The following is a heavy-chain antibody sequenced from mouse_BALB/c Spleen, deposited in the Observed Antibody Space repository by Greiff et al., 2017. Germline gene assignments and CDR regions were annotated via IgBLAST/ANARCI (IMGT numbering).Heavy chain of an antibody. V-gene: IGHV2-9*02. CDR3: ARGGYGNSYAMDY. J-gene: IGHJ4*01. D-gene: IGHD2-10*02. Sequence: QVQLKVSGPGLVAPSQSLSITCTVSGFSLTSYGVHWVRQPPGKGLEWLGVIWAGGSTNYNSALMSRLSISKDNSKSQVFLKMNSLQTDDTAMYYCARGGYGNSYAMDYWGQGTSVTVSS. CDR1: GFSLTSYG. CDR2: IWAGGST.